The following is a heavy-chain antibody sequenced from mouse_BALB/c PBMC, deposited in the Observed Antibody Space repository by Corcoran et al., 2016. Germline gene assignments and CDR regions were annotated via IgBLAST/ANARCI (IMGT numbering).Heavy chain of an antibody. Sequence: EVQLQQPGPELVKPGASMKISCKASGYSFTGYTMNWVKQSHGKNLEWIGLINPYNGGTSYNQKFKGKATLTIDKSSSTAYMELLSLTSEDSAVYYCSRWDTVVATLYYAMDYWGQGTSVTVSS. J-gene: IGHJ4*01. V-gene: IGHV1-18*01. CDR3: SRWDTVVATLYYAMDY. CDR1: GYSFTGYT. CDR2: INPYNGGT. D-gene: IGHD1-1*01.